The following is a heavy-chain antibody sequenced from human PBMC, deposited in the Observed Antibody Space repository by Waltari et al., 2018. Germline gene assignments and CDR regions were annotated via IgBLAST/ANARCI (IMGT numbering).Heavy chain of an antibody. V-gene: IGHV4-59*01. CDR2: IYYSGST. Sequence: QVQLQESGPGLVKPSETLSLTCTVSGGSISSYYWSWIRQPPGQGLEGIGYIYYSGSTNYNPSLKSRVTISVDTSKNQFSLKLSSVTAADTAVYYCARVPTGYSSSWYTAYYYYGMDVWGQGTTVTVSS. CDR1: GGSISSYY. D-gene: IGHD6-13*01. J-gene: IGHJ6*02. CDR3: ARVPTGYSSSWYTAYYYYGMDV.